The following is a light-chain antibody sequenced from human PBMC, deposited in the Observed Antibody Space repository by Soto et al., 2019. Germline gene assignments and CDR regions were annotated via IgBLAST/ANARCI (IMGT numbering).Light chain of an antibody. V-gene: IGKV1-5*03. Sequence: DIQLTPSPSTLSASVGDRVTITCRASQNINTWLAWYQQKPGKAPKVLIYKASSLESGVPSRFSGSGSGTEFTLTISSLQPDDFATYYCQQYNHYYSFGQGTKLEIK. J-gene: IGKJ2*03. CDR2: KAS. CDR1: QNINTW. CDR3: QQYNHYYS.